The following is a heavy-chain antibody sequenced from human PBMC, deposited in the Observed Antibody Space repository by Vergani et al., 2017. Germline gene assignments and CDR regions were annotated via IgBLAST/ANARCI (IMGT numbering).Heavy chain of an antibody. Sequence: QVQLVQSGVEVKKPGDSVTVSCKASGYTFTSYGISWVRQAPGQGLEWMGWINTYNGNTNYAQKVQGRVTMTTDTSTRTAYMELRSLRSDDTAVYYCAGNLRMTPFYGLDVWGQGTTVTVSS. CDR2: INTYNGNT. CDR3: AGNLRMTPFYGLDV. CDR1: GYTFTSYG. J-gene: IGHJ6*02. D-gene: IGHD2-8*01. V-gene: IGHV1-18*01.